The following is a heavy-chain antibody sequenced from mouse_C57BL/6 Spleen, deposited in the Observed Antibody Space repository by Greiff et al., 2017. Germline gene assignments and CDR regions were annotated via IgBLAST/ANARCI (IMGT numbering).Heavy chain of an antibody. CDR3: ARSITTVVAYYFDD. Sequence: QVQLQQPGAELVRPGSSVKLSCKASGYTFTSYWMDWVKQRPGQGLEWIGNIYPSDSETPYNQKFKDKATLTVDKSSSTAYMQLSSRTSEDSAVYYCARSITTVVAYYFDDWGQGTTLTVSS. J-gene: IGHJ2*01. CDR2: IYPSDSET. CDR1: GYTFTSYW. D-gene: IGHD1-1*01. V-gene: IGHV1-61*01.